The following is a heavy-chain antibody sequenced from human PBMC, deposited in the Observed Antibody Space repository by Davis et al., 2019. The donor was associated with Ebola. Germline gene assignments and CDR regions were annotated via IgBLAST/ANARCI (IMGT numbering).Heavy chain of an antibody. CDR2: INPNSGGT. CDR1: GGTFSSYT. V-gene: IGHV1-2*04. D-gene: IGHD6-6*01. J-gene: IGHJ5*02. CDR3: ARGGAARNNWFDP. Sequence: ASVKVSCKASGGTFSSYTVSWVRQAPGQGLEWMGWINPNSGGTNYAQKFQGWVTMTRDTSISTAYMELSRLRSDDTAVYYCARGGAARNNWFDPWGQGTLVTVSS.